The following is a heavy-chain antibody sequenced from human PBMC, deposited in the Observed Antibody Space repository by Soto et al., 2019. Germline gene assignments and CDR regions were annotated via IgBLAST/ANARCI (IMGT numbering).Heavy chain of an antibody. V-gene: IGHV3-15*01. CDR3: TTNGDYYYYYMDV. D-gene: IGHD2-8*01. J-gene: IGHJ6*03. Sequence: EVQLVESGGDLVKPGGSLRLSCAASGFTFNNAWMSWVRQAPGKGLEWVARIKSKTDGETTTYAAPVKGRFTISREESKDTLYLQMNSLKPEDTAVYYCTTNGDYYYYYMDVWGKGTTVAVSS. CDR2: IKSKTDGETT. CDR1: GFTFNNAW.